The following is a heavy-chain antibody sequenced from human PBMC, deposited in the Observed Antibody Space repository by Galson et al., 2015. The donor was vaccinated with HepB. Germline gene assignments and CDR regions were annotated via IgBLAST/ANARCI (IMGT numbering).Heavy chain of an antibody. Sequence: SLRLSCAASGHSLSGYAMHWVRQAPGKGLEWVAVIWYDGSKKYYADSVKGRFTISRDNSKNMLYLQMNSLRAEDTAVYYCARDIVYSSNWLDYWGQGTLVTVSS. D-gene: IGHD6-13*01. J-gene: IGHJ4*02. CDR2: IWYDGSKK. CDR3: ARDIVYSSNWLDY. V-gene: IGHV3-33*01. CDR1: GHSLSGYA.